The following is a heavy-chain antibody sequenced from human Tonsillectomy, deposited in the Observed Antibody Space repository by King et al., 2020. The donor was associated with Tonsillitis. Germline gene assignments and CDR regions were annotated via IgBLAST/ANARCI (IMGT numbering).Heavy chain of an antibody. D-gene: IGHD2-2*01. CDR1: GFTFSSYG. CDR2: ISYDGSNK. V-gene: IGHV3-30*18. CDR3: AEGNLGYCSSTSCYGYYYYYMDV. J-gene: IGHJ6*03. Sequence: QLVQSGGGVVQPGRSLRLSCAASGFTFSSYGMHWVRQAPGKGLEWVAVISYDGSNKYYADSVKGRFTISRDNSKNTLYLQMNSLRAEDTAVYYCAEGNLGYCSSTSCYGYYYYYMDVWGKGTTVTVSS.